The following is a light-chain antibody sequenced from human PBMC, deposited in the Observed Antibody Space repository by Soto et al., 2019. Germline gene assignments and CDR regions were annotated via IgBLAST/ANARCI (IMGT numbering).Light chain of an antibody. Sequence: DIQITQSPSTLSSSLVETVTITCRASQTISGWLAWYQQRPGKAPNLLIFDASTLESGVPSRFSGSGSGTTFTLTISSLQSDDFATYYCLQYNGYYRTFGQGTKVDIK. CDR2: DAS. J-gene: IGKJ1*01. CDR3: LQYNGYYRT. CDR1: QTISGW. V-gene: IGKV1-5*01.